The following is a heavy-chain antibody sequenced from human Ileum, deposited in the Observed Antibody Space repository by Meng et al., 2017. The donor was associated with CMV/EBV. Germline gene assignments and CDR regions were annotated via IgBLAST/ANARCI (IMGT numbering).Heavy chain of an antibody. CDR3: ARVGVGANANWFDP. J-gene: IGHJ5*02. CDR2: IIPILDIV. D-gene: IGHD1-26*01. CDR1: GGPFSSSV. Sequence: ASGGPFSSSVIGWVRHAPGQGLVWMGGIIPILDIVNYAQKFQGRVTITADKSTSTAYMELSSLRSEDTAVYYCARVGVGANANWFDPWGQGTLVTVSS. V-gene: IGHV1-69*10.